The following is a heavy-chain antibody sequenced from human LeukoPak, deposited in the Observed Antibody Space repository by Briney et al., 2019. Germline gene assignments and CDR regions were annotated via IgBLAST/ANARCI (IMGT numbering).Heavy chain of an antibody. J-gene: IGHJ3*01. V-gene: IGHV3-23*01. D-gene: IGHD3-22*01. CDR2: IGARGADT. Sequence: GGSLRLSCAASGFSFTNYAMSGVRQAPARGPEGGSAIGARGADTYYADPAKGRFTVSRDNSKNTLYLQMSSLRADDTAVYFCAKRPRDSSGYYLGAFDGWGQGTTVTVSS. CDR3: AKRPRDSSGYYLGAFDG. CDR1: GFSFTNYA.